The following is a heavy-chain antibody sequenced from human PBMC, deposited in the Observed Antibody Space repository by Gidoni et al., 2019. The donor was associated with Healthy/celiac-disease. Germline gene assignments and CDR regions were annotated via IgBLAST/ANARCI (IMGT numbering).Heavy chain of an antibody. CDR2: IYYGGRT. CDR3: ARRVGGWFDP. D-gene: IGHD3-16*01. Sequence: QLQLQESGPGLVKPSETLSLTCTVPGGSISSSSYYWGWIRQPPGKGLEWIGSIYYGGRTYYNPCLKSRVTISVDTSKNQVSQKLGSVTAADTSVYYGARRVGGWFDPWGQGTLVTVSS. CDR1: GGSISSSSYY. V-gene: IGHV4-39*01. J-gene: IGHJ5*02.